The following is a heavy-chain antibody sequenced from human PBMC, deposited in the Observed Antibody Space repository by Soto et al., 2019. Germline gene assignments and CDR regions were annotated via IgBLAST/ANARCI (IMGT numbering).Heavy chain of an antibody. CDR3: ARNSLTGYYNYYYSMEV. V-gene: IGHV5-51*01. J-gene: IGHJ6*02. D-gene: IGHD3-9*01. CDR2: IYPDDSDT. Sequence: PGESLKISCKSPGYSFSSYWIAWVRLMPGKGLEWMGSIYPDDSDTKYSPSFQGQVTISADKSISAAYLQWSSLKASDTAIYYCARNSLTGYYNYYYSMEVWGQGTTLTV. CDR1: GYSFSSYW.